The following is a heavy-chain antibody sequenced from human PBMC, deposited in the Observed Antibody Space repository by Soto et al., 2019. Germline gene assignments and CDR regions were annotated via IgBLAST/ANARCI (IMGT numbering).Heavy chain of an antibody. CDR1: GGSISSYY. J-gene: IGHJ4*02. CDR3: ARLKPHEYARNFDY. V-gene: IGHV4-59*08. Sequence: SETLSLTCTVSGGSISSYYWSWIRQPPGKGLEWIGYIYYSGSTNYNPSLKSRVTISVDTSKNQFSLKLSSVTAADTAVYYCARLKPHEYARNFDYWGQGTLVTVSS. CDR2: IYYSGST.